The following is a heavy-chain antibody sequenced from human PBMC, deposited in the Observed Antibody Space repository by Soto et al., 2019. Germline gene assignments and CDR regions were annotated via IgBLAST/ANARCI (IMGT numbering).Heavy chain of an antibody. CDR1: GGSISSSNW. CDR2: IYHSGST. CDR3: ARDANYDILTGYGFDY. D-gene: IGHD3-9*01. Sequence: SETLSLTCAVSGGSISSSNWWSWVRQPPGKGLEWIGEIYHSGSTNYNPSLKSRVTISVDKSKNQFSLKLSSVTAADTAVYYCARDANYDILTGYGFDYWGQGTLVTVSS. J-gene: IGHJ4*02. V-gene: IGHV4-4*02.